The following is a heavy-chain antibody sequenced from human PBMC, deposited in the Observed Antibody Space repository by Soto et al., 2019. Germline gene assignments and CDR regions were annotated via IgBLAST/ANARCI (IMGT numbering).Heavy chain of an antibody. Sequence: EVQLVESGGGLVQPGGSVRLSCAASGFTFSSYWMHWVRQAPGKGLVWVSRINSDGSSTSYADSVKGRFTISRDNAKNTLYLQMNSLRAEDTAVYYCARVGNYGDYSPRMDVWGQGTTVTVSS. CDR3: ARVGNYGDYSPRMDV. D-gene: IGHD4-17*01. CDR1: GFTFSSYW. CDR2: INSDGSST. V-gene: IGHV3-74*01. J-gene: IGHJ6*02.